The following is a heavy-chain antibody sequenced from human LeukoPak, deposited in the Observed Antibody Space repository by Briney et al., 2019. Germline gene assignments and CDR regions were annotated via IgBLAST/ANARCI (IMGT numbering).Heavy chain of an antibody. V-gene: IGHV1-2*02. CDR1: GYTFTGYY. CDR3: ARDRSGSYFNYYYYYYMDV. D-gene: IGHD1-26*01. J-gene: IGHJ6*03. Sequence: ASVKVSCKASGYTFTGYYIHWVRQAPGQGLEWMGWINPHSGGTNYAQKFQGRVTMTRDTSISTAYMELSRLRSDDTAVYYCARDRSGSYFNYYYYYYMDVWGKGTTVTVSS. CDR2: INPHSGGT.